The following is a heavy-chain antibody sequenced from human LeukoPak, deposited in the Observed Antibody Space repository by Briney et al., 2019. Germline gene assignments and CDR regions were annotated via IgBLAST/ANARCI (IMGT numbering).Heavy chain of an antibody. CDR1: GFTFSSYW. CDR2: IASDGSST. D-gene: IGHD5-12*01. V-gene: IGHV3-74*01. J-gene: IGHJ4*02. CDR3: ARDWFSGYDLRGNLDY. Sequence: GGSLRLSCAASGFTFSSYWMNWVRQAPGKGLVWVSRIASDGSSTTYADSVKGRFSISRDNAKNTLYLQMNSLRVEDTAVYYCARDWFSGYDLRGNLDYWGQGTLVTVSS.